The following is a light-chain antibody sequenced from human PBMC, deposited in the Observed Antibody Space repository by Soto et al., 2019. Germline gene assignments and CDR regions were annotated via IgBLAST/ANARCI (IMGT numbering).Light chain of an antibody. J-gene: IGKJ1*01. V-gene: IGKV3-15*01. CDR2: GAS. CDR1: QSVSSN. CDR3: QQYNNWPRS. Sequence: EIVMTQSPATLSVSPGERATLSCRASQSVSSNLAWYQQKPGQAPRLLIYGASTRPTGIPARFSGSRSGAEFTLTRSRRQSEDFGVYYCQQYNNWPRSFGQGTKVEI.